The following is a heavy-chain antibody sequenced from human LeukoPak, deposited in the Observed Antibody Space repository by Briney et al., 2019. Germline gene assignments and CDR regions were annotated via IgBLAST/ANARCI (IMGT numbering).Heavy chain of an antibody. CDR3: ARDYYDSSGHLWWFDP. Sequence: SETLSLTCTVSGGSISSYYCSWIRQPAGKGLEWIGRIYTSGSTNYNPSLKSRVTMSVDTSKNQFSLKLTSVTAADTAVYYCARDYYDSSGHLWWFDPWGQGTLATVSS. CDR2: IYTSGST. J-gene: IGHJ5*02. D-gene: IGHD3-22*01. V-gene: IGHV4-4*07. CDR1: GGSISSYY.